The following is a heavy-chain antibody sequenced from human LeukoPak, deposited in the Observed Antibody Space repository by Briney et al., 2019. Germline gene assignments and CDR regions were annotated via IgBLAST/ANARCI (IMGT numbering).Heavy chain of an antibody. CDR1: GFTFRTYW. CDR3: ARDRDGKDY. J-gene: IGHJ4*02. Sequence: PGGSLRLSCAASGFTFRTYWMSWVRQAPGKGLGWVANTNPDGSDKYYADSLKGRFTISRDNAKNSLYLQMNSLTAEDTAMYYCARDRDGKDYWGQGTLVTVSS. D-gene: IGHD1-1*01. CDR2: TNPDGSDK. V-gene: IGHV3-7*03.